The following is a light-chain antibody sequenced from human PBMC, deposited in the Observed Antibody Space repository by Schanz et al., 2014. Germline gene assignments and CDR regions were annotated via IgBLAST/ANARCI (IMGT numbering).Light chain of an antibody. CDR3: SSYTRSGTRV. Sequence: QSALTQPASVSGSPGQSITLSCTGTSSDVGAYNYVSWYQQHPGRAPKVVIYDVTNRPSGVSNRFSGSKSGNTASLTISGLQAEDEADYYCSSYTRSGTRVFGGGTKLTVL. CDR2: DVT. V-gene: IGLV2-14*03. J-gene: IGLJ3*02. CDR1: SSDVGAYNY.